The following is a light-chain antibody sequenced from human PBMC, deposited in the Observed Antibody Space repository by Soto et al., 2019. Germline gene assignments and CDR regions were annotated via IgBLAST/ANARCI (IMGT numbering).Light chain of an antibody. CDR3: TSYTSRTTLI. J-gene: IGLJ2*01. CDR1: SSDVGGYNS. CDR2: DVN. Sequence: QSALTQPASVSGSPGQSITISCTGTSSDVGGYNSVSWYQHHPGKAPKLMIYDVNNRPSGVSNRFSGSKSGNTASLTISGLQAEDEADYYCTSYTSRTTLIFGGGTKLTVL. V-gene: IGLV2-14*03.